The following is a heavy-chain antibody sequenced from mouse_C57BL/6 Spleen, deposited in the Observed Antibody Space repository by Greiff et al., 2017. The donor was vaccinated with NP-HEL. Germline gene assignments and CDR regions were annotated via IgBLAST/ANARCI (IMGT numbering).Heavy chain of an antibody. V-gene: IGHV3-6*01. CDR3: ARDFYYDYEDYYAMDY. CDR1: GYSITSGYY. D-gene: IGHD2-4*01. Sequence: EVKLQESGPGLVKPSQSLSLTCSVTGYSITSGYYWNWIRQFPGNKLEWMGYISYDGSNNYNPSLKNRISITRDTSKNQFFLKLNSVTTEDTATYYCARDFYYDYEDYYAMDYWGQGTSVTVSS. J-gene: IGHJ4*01. CDR2: ISYDGSN.